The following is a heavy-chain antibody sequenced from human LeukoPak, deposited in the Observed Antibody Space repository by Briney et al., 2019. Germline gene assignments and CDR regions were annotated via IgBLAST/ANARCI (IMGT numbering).Heavy chain of an antibody. D-gene: IGHD1-26*01. J-gene: IGHJ6*02. CDR1: GGSFSGYY. CDR3: ARGRSFSGYYSYYGMDV. CDR2: ISHSGST. Sequence: SETLSLTCAVYGGSFSGYYWSWIRQPPGKGLEWIGEISHSGSTNYNPSLKSRVTISVDTSKNQFSLKLSSVTAADTAVYYCARGRSFSGYYSYYGMDVWGQGTTVTVSS. V-gene: IGHV4-34*01.